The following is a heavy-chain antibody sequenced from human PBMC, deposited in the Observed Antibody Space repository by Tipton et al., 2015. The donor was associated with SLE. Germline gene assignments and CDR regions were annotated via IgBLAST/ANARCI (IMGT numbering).Heavy chain of an antibody. V-gene: IGHV3-72*01. J-gene: IGHJ4*02. Sequence: SLRLSCAASGFTFSDHYMDWVRQAPGKGLEWVGRTSNKAHIYTTQYAASVKGRFTISRDNAKNSLYLHMNSLRVEDTAVYYCARNRPVSSWGLGYFDYWGQGTLVTVSS. CDR3: ARNRPVSSWGLGYFDY. CDR1: GFTFSDHY. CDR2: TSNKAHIYTT. D-gene: IGHD6-13*01.